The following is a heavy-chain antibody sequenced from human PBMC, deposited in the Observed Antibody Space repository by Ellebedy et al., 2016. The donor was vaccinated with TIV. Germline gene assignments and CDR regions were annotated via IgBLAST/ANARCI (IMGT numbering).Heavy chain of an antibody. CDR1: GGSISSYY. Sequence: SETLSLTXTVSGGSISSYYWSWIRQPAGKGLEWIGRIYTSGSTNYNPSLKSRVTMSVDTSKNQFSLKLSSLTAADTAVYYCARDGITMVRGPNYYYYYGMDVWGQGTTVTVSS. CDR3: ARDGITMVRGPNYYYYYGMDV. CDR2: IYTSGST. D-gene: IGHD3-10*01. J-gene: IGHJ6*02. V-gene: IGHV4-4*07.